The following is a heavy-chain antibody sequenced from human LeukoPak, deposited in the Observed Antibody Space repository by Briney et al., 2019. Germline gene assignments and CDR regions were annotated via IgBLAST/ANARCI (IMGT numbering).Heavy chain of an antibody. CDR1: GYTFTSYG. Sequence: ASVKVSCKASGYTFTSYGISWVRQAPGQGLEWMGWISAYNGNTNYAQKLQGRVTMTTDTSTSTAYMELRSLRSDDTAVYYCARDLLRFLEWLTARYYYGMDVWGQGTTVTVSS. CDR2: ISAYNGNT. J-gene: IGHJ6*02. D-gene: IGHD3-3*01. V-gene: IGHV1-18*01. CDR3: ARDLLRFLEWLTARYYYGMDV.